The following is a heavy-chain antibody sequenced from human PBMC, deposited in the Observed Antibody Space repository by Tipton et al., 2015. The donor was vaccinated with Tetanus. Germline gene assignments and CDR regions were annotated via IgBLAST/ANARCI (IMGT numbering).Heavy chain of an antibody. CDR1: GGSVSSGSYY. CDR3: ARGKHTVTFDY. D-gene: IGHD4-17*01. Sequence: TLSLTCTVSGGSVSSGSYYWSWIRQPPGKGLEWIGYIYYSGSTNYNPSLKSRVTISVDTSKNQFSLKLSSVTAADTAVYYCARGKHTVTFDYWGQGTLVTVSS. V-gene: IGHV4-61*01. J-gene: IGHJ4*02. CDR2: IYYSGST.